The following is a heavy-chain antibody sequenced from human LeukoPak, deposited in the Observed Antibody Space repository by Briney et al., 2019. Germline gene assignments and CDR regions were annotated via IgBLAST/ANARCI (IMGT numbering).Heavy chain of an antibody. CDR2: INTSGGTT. Sequence: ASVEVSCKASGYIFTSYSMHWVRRAPGQGLEWMGIINTSGGTTNYAQKFQGRVTMTRDTSTSTVYMDLSSLRSEDTAMYYCARDLSHRYYHSTGYAFDYWGRGTLVTVSS. V-gene: IGHV1-46*01. CDR1: GYIFTSYS. D-gene: IGHD3-22*01. CDR3: ARDLSHRYYHSTGYAFDY. J-gene: IGHJ4*02.